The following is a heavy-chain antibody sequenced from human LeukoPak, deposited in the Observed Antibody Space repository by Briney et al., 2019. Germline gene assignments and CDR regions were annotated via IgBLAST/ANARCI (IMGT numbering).Heavy chain of an antibody. CDR1: GYTFTSYG. V-gene: IGHV1-18*01. J-gene: IGHJ4*02. Sequence: ASVKVSCKASGYTFTSYGISWVRQAPGQGLEWMGWISAYNGNTIYAQKLQGRVTMTTDTSTSTAYMELRSLRSDDTAVYYCARASTRGRSSWYQYWGQGTLVTVSS. CDR2: ISAYNGNT. CDR3: ARASTRGRSSWYQY. D-gene: IGHD6-13*01.